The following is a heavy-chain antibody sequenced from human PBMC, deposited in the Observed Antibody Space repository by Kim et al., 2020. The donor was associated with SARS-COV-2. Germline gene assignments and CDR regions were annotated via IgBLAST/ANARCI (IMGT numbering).Heavy chain of an antibody. Sequence: SETLSLTCTVSGGSVSSGSYYWSWIRQPPGKGLEWIGYIYYSGSTNYNPSLKSRVTISVDTSKNQFSLKLSSVTAADTAVYYCARDEWELGGLAFDIWG. CDR1: GGSVSSGSYY. J-gene: IGHJ3*02. V-gene: IGHV4-61*01. CDR3: ARDEWELGGLAFDI. CDR2: IYYSGST. D-gene: IGHD1-26*01.